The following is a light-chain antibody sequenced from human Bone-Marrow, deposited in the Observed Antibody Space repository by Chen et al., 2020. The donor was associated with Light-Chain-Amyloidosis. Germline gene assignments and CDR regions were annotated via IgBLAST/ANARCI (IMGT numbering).Light chain of an antibody. CDR3: QQYNSYVYT. J-gene: IGKJ2*01. Sequence: EIVMTQSPATLSVSPGERATLSCRASQSVSSNLAWYQQKPGQAPRLLIYGASTRATGIPARFSGSGSGTEFTLTISSLQPDDFATYYCQQYNSYVYTFGQGTKLEIK. V-gene: IGKV3-15*01. CDR2: GAS. CDR1: QSVSSN.